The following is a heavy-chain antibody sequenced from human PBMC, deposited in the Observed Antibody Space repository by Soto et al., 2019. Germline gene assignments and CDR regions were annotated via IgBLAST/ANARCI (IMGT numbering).Heavy chain of an antibody. CDR2: IYHSGST. CDR1: GGSISSYF. Sequence: QVQLQESGPGLVKPSETLYLTFTVSGGSISSYFWSWIRQPPGKGLEWIAYIYHSGSTNYNPSLKSRATMSVDTSKNQFSLKLCSVTAEDTAVYYCARRFDKICKWFDPWGQGTLVTVST. D-gene: IGHD2-15*01. V-gene: IGHV4-59*08. CDR3: ARRFDKICKWFDP. J-gene: IGHJ5*02.